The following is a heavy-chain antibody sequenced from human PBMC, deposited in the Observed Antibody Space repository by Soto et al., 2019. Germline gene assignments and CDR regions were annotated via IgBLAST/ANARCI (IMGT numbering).Heavy chain of an antibody. CDR1: GGTFSTYS. Sequence: QVQLVQSGAEGKKPGSAVKVSCKDSGGTFSTYSMFWVRQAPGQGLEWMGRIIAMLGIANYAQKFQGRVTITADKSTGTAYMELSSLRSEDTALYYCTIGSWSGEVFDIWGQGTMVTVSS. D-gene: IGHD2-21*01. V-gene: IGHV1-69*02. CDR2: IIAMLGIA. CDR3: TIGSWSGEVFDI. J-gene: IGHJ3*02.